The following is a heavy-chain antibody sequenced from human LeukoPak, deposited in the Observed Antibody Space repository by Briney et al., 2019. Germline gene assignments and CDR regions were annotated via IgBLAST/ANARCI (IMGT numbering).Heavy chain of an antibody. Sequence: GGSLRLSCVASGLTFSNYGISWVRQAPGKGLEWVPAISSTGGTTYYADSVKGHFTISRDNSKNTLYLQMNSLRAEDTAVYYCSIDYYDSSGYYDYYYYMDVWGKGTTVTVSS. V-gene: IGHV3-23*01. D-gene: IGHD3-22*01. CDR3: SIDYYDSSGYYDYYYYMDV. CDR2: ISSTGGTT. J-gene: IGHJ6*03. CDR1: GLTFSNYG.